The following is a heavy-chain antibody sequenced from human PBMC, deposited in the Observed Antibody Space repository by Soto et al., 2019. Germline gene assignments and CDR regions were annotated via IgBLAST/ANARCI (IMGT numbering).Heavy chain of an antibody. V-gene: IGHV4-59*01. Sequence: SETLSLTCTVSGVSFSTYYWSWIRQAPGKGLEWIGYIYYSGSSNYNPSLKSRVTMSVDTPKNQLSLKLSSVTAADTAVYYCARDQGGPFDYWGQGTLVTVSS. CDR2: IYYSGSS. J-gene: IGHJ4*02. D-gene: IGHD2-15*01. CDR3: ARDQGGPFDY. CDR1: GVSFSTYY.